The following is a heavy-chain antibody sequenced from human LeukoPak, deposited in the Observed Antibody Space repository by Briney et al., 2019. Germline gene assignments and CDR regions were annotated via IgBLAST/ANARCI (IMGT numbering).Heavy chain of an antibody. Sequence: GGSLRLSCAASGFSFNNYWMTWVRQAPGKGLEWVANIKKDGSERYYVDSVKGRFTISRDNARNSLYLQMNSLRAEDTAVYYCARVGAQYCRGGSCYIDFWGQGTLVTVSS. J-gene: IGHJ4*02. CDR3: ARVGAQYCRGGSCYIDF. CDR2: IKKDGSER. V-gene: IGHV3-7*01. D-gene: IGHD2-15*01. CDR1: GFSFNNYW.